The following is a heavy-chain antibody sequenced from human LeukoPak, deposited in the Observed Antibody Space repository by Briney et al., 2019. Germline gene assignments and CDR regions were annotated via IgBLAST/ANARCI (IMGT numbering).Heavy chain of an antibody. D-gene: IGHD3-3*01. CDR1: GGSISSSSYY. Sequence: SETLSLTCTVSGGSISSSSYYWGWIRQPPGKGLEWIGSIYYSGSTYYNPSLKSRVTISVDTSKNQFSLELSSVTAADTAVYYCARAGYYDFWRGPLDYWGQGTLVTVSS. V-gene: IGHV4-39*07. CDR3: ARAGYYDFWRGPLDY. CDR2: IYYSGST. J-gene: IGHJ4*02.